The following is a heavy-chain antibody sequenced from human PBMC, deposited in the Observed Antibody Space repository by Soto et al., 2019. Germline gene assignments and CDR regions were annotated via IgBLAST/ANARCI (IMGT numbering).Heavy chain of an antibody. CDR3: ARDHPFTICGVIIKFGMDV. CDR2: ISSSSSYI. CDR1: GFTFSSYS. D-gene: IGHD3-3*01. V-gene: IGHV3-21*05. Sequence: GGSLRLSCAASGFTFSSYSMNWVRQAPGKGLEWVTYISSSSSYIYYADIMKGRFTIYRANAKNSLYLQMNSMRAEDTVVYYCARDHPFTICGVIIKFGMDVWGQGTTVTVSS. J-gene: IGHJ6*02.